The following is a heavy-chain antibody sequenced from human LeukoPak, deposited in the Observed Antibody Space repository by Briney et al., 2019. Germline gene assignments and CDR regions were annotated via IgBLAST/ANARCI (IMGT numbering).Heavy chain of an antibody. V-gene: IGHV1-24*01. CDR3: TTGGWELLRGPYVFDP. CDR2: FDPEDGEI. J-gene: IGHJ3*01. Sequence: ASVKVSCKVSGYTLAESSMHWVRQAPGKGLEWMGGFDPEDGEITYAQKFQGRVTMTEDTSTDTAYMELSSLRSEDRAVYYCTTGGWELLRGPYVFDPWGQGTMVTVSS. D-gene: IGHD1-26*01. CDR1: GYTLAESS.